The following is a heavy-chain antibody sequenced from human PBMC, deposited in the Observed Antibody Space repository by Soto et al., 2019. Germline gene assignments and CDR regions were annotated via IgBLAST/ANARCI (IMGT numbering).Heavy chain of an antibody. V-gene: IGHV1-69*11. CDR2: IIPILGTA. Sequence: QVQLVQSGAEVKKPGSSVKVSCKASGGTFSSYAISWVRQAPGQGLEWMGGIIPILGTANYAQKFQGRVTITADESTSTAYMELSSLRSEDTAVYYCARSITGTVSYYYGMDVWGQGTTVTVSS. CDR1: GGTFSSYA. CDR3: ARSITGTVSYYYGMDV. D-gene: IGHD1-20*01. J-gene: IGHJ6*02.